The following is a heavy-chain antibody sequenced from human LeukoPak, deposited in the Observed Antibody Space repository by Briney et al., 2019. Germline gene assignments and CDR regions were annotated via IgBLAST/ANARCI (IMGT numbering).Heavy chain of an antibody. CDR2: INVHKGNA. CDR3: AREEYLSGSYVDD. J-gene: IGHJ4*02. D-gene: IGHD3-10*01. CDR1: DNIFNTYG. Sequence: ASVKVSCKDSDNIFNTYGFSWVRQAPGQGLEWIGWINVHKGNANYAQKFQGRVTMTADTSTSTVYMELRSLTSDDTAVYYCAREEYLSGSYVDDWGQGTLITVSS. V-gene: IGHV1-18*01.